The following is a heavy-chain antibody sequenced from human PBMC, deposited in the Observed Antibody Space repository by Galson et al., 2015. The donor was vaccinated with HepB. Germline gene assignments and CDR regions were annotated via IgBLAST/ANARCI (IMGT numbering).Heavy chain of an antibody. D-gene: IGHD3-22*01. Sequence: SVKVSCKASGGTFSSYAISWVRQAPGQGLEWMGRIIPILGIANYAQKFQGRVTITADKSTSTAYMELSSLRSEDTAVYYCARADYYDSSAEYYYYYGMDVWGQGTTVTVSS. V-gene: IGHV1-69*04. CDR3: ARADYYDSSAEYYYYYGMDV. CDR1: GGTFSSYA. J-gene: IGHJ6*02. CDR2: IIPILGIA.